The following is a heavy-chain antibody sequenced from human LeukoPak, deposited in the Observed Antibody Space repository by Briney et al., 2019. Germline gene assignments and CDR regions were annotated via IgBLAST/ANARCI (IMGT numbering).Heavy chain of an antibody. CDR1: GGSISSYY. D-gene: IGHD2-15*01. Sequence: PSETLSLTCTVSGGSISSYYWSWIRQPPGKGLEWIGYIYYSGSTNYNPSLKSRVTISVDTSKNQFSLKLSSVTAADTAVYYCAREQLSPKGGTEWFGPWGQGTLVTVSS. V-gene: IGHV4-59*01. CDR2: IYYSGST. J-gene: IGHJ5*02. CDR3: AREQLSPKGGTEWFGP.